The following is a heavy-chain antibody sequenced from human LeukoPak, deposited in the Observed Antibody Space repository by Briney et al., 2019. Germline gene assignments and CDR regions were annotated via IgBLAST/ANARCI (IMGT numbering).Heavy chain of an antibody. CDR3: ARDSLRYYDFWSGPREDYYYMDV. CDR2: IYTSGST. D-gene: IGHD3-3*01. J-gene: IGHJ6*03. V-gene: IGHV4-4*07. CDR1: GGSISSYY. Sequence: PSETLSLTCTVPGGSISSYYWSWIRQPAGKGLEWIGRIYTSGSTNYNPSLKSRVTMSVDTSKNQFSLKLSSVTAADTAVYYCARDSLRYYDFWSGPREDYYYMDVWGKGTTVTVSS.